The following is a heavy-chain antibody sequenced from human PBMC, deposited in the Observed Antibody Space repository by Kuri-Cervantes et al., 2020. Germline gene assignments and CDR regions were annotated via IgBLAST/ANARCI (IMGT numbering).Heavy chain of an antibody. J-gene: IGHJ6*02. CDR2: ISSSSSTI. Sequence: GGSLRLSCAASGFTFSSYGMHWVRQAPGKGLEWVSYISSSSSTIYYADSVKGRFTISRDNAKNSLYLQMNSLRAEDTALYYCAKGVVVTRYGMDVWGQGTTVTVSS. CDR3: AKGVVVTRYGMDV. D-gene: IGHD3-22*01. CDR1: GFTFSSYG. V-gene: IGHV3-48*04.